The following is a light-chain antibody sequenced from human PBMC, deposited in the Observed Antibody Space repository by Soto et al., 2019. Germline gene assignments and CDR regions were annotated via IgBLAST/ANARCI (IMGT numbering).Light chain of an antibody. J-gene: IGKJ4*01. Sequence: DIQMTQSPSTLSASIGDTVTVACRASQGISNWLAWYQQKPGEAPKLLIYAASRLQSGVPSRFSGSGSGTDFTLTINTLQPEDIATYYCQQSYSTPRFGGGTKVEIK. CDR2: AAS. CDR1: QGISNW. CDR3: QQSYSTPR. V-gene: IGKV1-39*01.